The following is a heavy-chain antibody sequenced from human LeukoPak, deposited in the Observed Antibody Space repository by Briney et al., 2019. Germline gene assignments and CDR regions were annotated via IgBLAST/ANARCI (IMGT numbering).Heavy chain of an antibody. CDR1: GFIFSSYS. CDR2: ITGSGGNT. D-gene: IGHD6-13*01. V-gene: IGHV3-23*01. J-gene: IGHJ6*02. CDR3: AKAASSSWPSYYYGMYV. Sequence: GGSLRLSCAASGFIFSSYSMSWVRQAPGKRLEWVSVITGSGGNTYYADSVKGRFTISKDNSKNTVYLQMSSLRVDDTAVYYCAKAASSSWPSYYYGMYVWGQGTTVTVSS.